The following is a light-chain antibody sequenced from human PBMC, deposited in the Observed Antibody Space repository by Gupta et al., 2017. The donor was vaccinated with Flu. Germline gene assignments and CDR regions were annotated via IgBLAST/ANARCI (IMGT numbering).Light chain of an antibody. V-gene: IGKV3-15*01. CDR2: GAS. J-gene: IGKJ4*01. Sequence: PATLSVSPGERATLSCRASQSVSSNLAWYQQKPGQAPRLLIYGASTRATRIPARFSGSGSGTEFTLTISSLQSEDFAVYYCQQYNNCALTFGGGTKVEIK. CDR1: QSVSSN. CDR3: QQYNNCALT.